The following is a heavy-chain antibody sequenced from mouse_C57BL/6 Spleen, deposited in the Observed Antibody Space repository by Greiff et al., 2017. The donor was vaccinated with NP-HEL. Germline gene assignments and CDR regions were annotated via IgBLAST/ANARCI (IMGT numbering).Heavy chain of an antibody. Sequence: EVKLMESGAELVKPGASVKLSCTASGFNIKDYYMHWVKQRTEQGLEWIGRIDPEDGETKYAQKFQGKATITADTSSNTAYLQLSSLTSEDAAVYYCALYGYDGFAYWGQGTLVTVSA. D-gene: IGHD2-2*01. CDR2: IDPEDGET. CDR1: GFNIKDYY. V-gene: IGHV14-2*01. J-gene: IGHJ3*01. CDR3: ALYGYDGFAY.